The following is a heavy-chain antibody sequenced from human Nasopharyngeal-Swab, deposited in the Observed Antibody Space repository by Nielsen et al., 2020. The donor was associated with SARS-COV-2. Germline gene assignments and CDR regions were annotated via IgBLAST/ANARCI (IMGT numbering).Heavy chain of an antibody. Sequence: SETLSLTCTVSGGSISSYYWSWIPQPPGKGLEWIGYIYYSGSTNYNPSLKRRVTISVETSKNQFSLKLSSVTAADTAVYYCARHEGSTIFGVIIISYMDVWGKGTTVTVSS. V-gene: IGHV4-59*08. CDR2: IYYSGST. CDR3: ARHEGSTIFGVIIISYMDV. CDR1: GGSISSYY. D-gene: IGHD3-3*01. J-gene: IGHJ6*03.